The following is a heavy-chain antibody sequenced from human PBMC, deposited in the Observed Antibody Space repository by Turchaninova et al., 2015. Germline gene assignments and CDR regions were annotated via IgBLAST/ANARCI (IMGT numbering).Heavy chain of an antibody. CDR2: IYYRGST. V-gene: IGHV4-59*01. CDR1: GGSISSYY. CDR3: ARGARGYSYGPFDS. D-gene: IGHD5-18*01. Sequence: QVQLQESGPGLVKPSETLSLTCTVSGGSISSYYWGWIRQPPGKGLEWIGYIYYRGSTNYHPSLKSQVTISVETAKNQFSLKLNSVTAADTAVYYCARGARGYSYGPFDSWGQGTLVTVS. J-gene: IGHJ4*02.